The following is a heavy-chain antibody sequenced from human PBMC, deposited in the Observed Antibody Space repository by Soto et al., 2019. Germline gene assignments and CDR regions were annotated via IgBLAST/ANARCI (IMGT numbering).Heavy chain of an antibody. CDR2: VYYSGGT. D-gene: IGHD6-19*01. J-gene: IGHJ5*01. CDR3: ARNHRYNSGWYES. V-gene: IGHV4-59*01. Sequence: QVQLQESGPGLVKPSETLSLTCTVSGGSISSYYWTWIRQPPGKGLEWIGYVYYSGGTNYNPSLQSRVTISVDTSKSQFSLNLSSVTAAYTAVYYCARNHRYNSGWYESWGQGILVTVSS. CDR1: GGSISSYY.